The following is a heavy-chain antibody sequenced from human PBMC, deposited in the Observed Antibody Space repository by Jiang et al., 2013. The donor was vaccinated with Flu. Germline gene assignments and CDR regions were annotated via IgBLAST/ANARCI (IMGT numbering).Heavy chain of an antibody. V-gene: IGHV3-49*03. J-gene: IGHJ4*02. D-gene: IGHD1-26*01. CDR1: GFTFGDYA. CDR2: IRSKAYGGTT. Sequence: VQLLESGGGLVQPGRSLRLSCTASGFTFGDYAMSWFRQAPGKGLEWVGFIRSKAYGGTTEYAASVKGRFTISRDDSKSIAYLQMNSLKTEDTAVYYCTRGSSGSYYGRFDYWGQGTLVTVSS. CDR3: TRGSSGSYYGRFDY.